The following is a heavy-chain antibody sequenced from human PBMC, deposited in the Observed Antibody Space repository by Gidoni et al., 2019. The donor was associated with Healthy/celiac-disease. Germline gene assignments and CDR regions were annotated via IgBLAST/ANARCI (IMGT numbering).Heavy chain of an antibody. V-gene: IGHV3-48*04. CDR3: ARAAYCGGDCSRHAFDI. CDR1: GFTFSSYS. Sequence: EVQLVESGGGLVQPGGSLRLSCAASGFTFSSYSMNWVRQAPGKGLEWVSYISSSSSTIYYADSVKGRFTISRDNVKNSLYLQMNSLRAEDTAVYYCARAAYCGGDCSRHAFDIWGQGTMVTVSS. J-gene: IGHJ3*02. CDR2: ISSSSSTI. D-gene: IGHD2-21*02.